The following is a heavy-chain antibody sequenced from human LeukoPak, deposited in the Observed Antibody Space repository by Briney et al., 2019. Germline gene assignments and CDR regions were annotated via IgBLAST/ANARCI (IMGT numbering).Heavy chain of an antibody. V-gene: IGHV4-30-2*01. CDR3: ARDQVDYDTPDHFDY. CDR2: ISQSGNS. CDR1: GDSLSSSTCN. Sequence: SETLSLTCKVSGDSLSSSTCNWSWLRQPPGKGLEWLGYISQSGNSYFTPSLKSRATISVDRSKNQFSLTLTSVTAADTAVYYCARDQVDYDTPDHFDYWGKGTLVTVSS. D-gene: IGHD3-22*01. J-gene: IGHJ4*02.